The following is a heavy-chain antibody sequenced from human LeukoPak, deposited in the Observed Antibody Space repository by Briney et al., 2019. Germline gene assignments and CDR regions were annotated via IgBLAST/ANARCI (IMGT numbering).Heavy chain of an antibody. CDR2: INWNGGST. Sequence: GGSLRLSCAASGFTFSSYSMNWVRQAPGKGLEWVSGINWNGGSTGYADSVKGRFTISRDNAKNSLYLQMNSLRAEDTALYYCARAGRGYYYYYMDVWGKGTTVTVSS. D-gene: IGHD1-26*01. V-gene: IGHV3-20*04. J-gene: IGHJ6*03. CDR1: GFTFSSYS. CDR3: ARAGRGYYYYYMDV.